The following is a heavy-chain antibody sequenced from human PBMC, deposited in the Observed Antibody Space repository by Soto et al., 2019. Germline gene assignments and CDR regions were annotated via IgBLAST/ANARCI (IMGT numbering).Heavy chain of an antibody. CDR3: ARPQWGYDSSGYPDY. D-gene: IGHD3-22*01. CDR1: GYTFTSYG. Sequence: WASVKVSCKASGYTFTSYGISWVRQAPGQGLEWMGWISAYNGNTNYAQKLQGRVTMTTETSTSTAYMELRSLRSDDTAVYYCARPQWGYDSSGYPDYWGQGTLVTVSS. V-gene: IGHV1-18*04. CDR2: ISAYNGNT. J-gene: IGHJ4*02.